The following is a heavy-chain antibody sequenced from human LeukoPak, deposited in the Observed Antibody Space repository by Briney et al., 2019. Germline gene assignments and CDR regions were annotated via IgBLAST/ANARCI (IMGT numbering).Heavy chain of an antibody. Sequence: PGGSLRLSCAASGFTITNYAMSWVRRAPGKGLEWVSSISGSGGTTYYADSVKGRFTISRDNSKNTLYLQMDTLTVEDTALYYCAEDPPSTSRDAFDIWGHGTMVTVSS. J-gene: IGHJ3*02. CDR2: ISGSGGTT. CDR1: GFTITNYA. D-gene: IGHD1-26*01. CDR3: AEDPPSTSRDAFDI. V-gene: IGHV3-23*01.